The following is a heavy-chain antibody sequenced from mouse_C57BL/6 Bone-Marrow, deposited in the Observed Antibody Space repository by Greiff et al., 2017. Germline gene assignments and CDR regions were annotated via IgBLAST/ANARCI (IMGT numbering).Heavy chain of an antibody. J-gene: IGHJ2*01. CDR3: ARHGWLLRDY. CDR1: GFTFSSYT. D-gene: IGHD2-3*01. Sequence: EVMLVESGGGLVKPGGSLKLSCAASGFTFSSYTMSWVRQTPEKRLEWVATISGGGGNTYYPDSVKGRFTISRDNAKNTLYLQMSSLRSEDTALYYCARHGWLLRDYWGQGTTLTVSS. V-gene: IGHV5-9*01. CDR2: ISGGGGNT.